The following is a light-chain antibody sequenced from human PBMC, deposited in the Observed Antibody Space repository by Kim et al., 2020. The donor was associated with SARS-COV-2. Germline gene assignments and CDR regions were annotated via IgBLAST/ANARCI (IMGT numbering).Light chain of an antibody. V-gene: IGKV3-20*01. J-gene: IGKJ1*01. CDR3: QQYSSSPAT. CDR2: GAS. Sequence: SAGEGATLCCRARRSVSSTYLAWYQQKPGQAPRLLIDGASSRATGIPDRFSGSGSGTDFTLTITRLEPEDFAVYYCQQYSSSPATFGQGTKVDIK. CDR1: RSVSSTY.